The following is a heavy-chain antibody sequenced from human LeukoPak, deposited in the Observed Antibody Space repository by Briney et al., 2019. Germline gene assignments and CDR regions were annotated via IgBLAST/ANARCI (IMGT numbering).Heavy chain of an antibody. V-gene: IGHV3-11*01. J-gene: IGHJ4*02. Sequence: PGGSLRLSCAASGFTFSDYYMSWIRQAPGKGLEWVSYISSSGSTIYYADSVKGRFTISRDNAKNSLYLQMNSLRAEDTAIYYCAKRGAEVGTTVAPGDYWGQGTLVTVSS. CDR2: ISSSGSTI. CDR3: AKRGAEVGTTVAPGDY. D-gene: IGHD1-26*01. CDR1: GFTFSDYY.